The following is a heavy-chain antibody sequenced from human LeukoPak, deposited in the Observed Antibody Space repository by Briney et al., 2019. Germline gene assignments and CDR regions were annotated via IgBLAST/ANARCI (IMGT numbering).Heavy chain of an antibody. V-gene: IGHV4-4*09. J-gene: IGHJ4*02. CDR1: GDSISSYY. CDR3: ARLTRLSTSPDRYYLDY. CDR2: TYTSGGT. Sequence: NPSETLSLTCTVSGDSISSYYWSWIRQPPGKGLEWIGYTYTSGGTNYIPSLKGRVTISTDTSKTQFSPKLSSVTAADSAVYYCARLTRLSTSPDRYYLDYWGQGTLVTVSS. D-gene: IGHD6-6*01.